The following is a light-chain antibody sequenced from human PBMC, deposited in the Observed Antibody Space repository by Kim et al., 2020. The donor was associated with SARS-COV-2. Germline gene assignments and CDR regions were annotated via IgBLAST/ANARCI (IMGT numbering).Light chain of an antibody. CDR3: RSCAGNHNSA. CDR1: SSDVGAYNY. V-gene: IGLV2-8*01. J-gene: IGLJ1*01. Sequence: QSALTQPPSASGSPGQSVTISCTGTSSDVGAYNYVSWYQQHPGKAPKLMIYEVIKRPSGVPDRFSGSKSGNTASLTVSGLQAEGEADYYCRSCAGNHNSAFETGTKVTVL. CDR2: EVI.